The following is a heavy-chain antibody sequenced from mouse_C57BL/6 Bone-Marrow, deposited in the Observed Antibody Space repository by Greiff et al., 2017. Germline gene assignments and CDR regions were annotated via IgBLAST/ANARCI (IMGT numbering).Heavy chain of an antibody. CDR1: GYTFTSYW. Sequence: QVQLQQSGAELAKPGASVKLSCKASGYTFTSYWMHWVKQRPGQGLEWIGYINPSSGYTKYNQKFKDKAPLTADKSSSTDYMQLSSLTYEDSAVYYCAREGIYYGNYCAMDYWGQGTSGTVSS. CDR3: AREGIYYGNYCAMDY. V-gene: IGHV1-7*01. D-gene: IGHD2-1*01. CDR2: INPSSGYT. J-gene: IGHJ4*01.